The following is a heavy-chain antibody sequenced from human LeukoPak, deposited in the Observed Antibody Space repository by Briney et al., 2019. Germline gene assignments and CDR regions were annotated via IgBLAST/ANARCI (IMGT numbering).Heavy chain of an antibody. D-gene: IGHD6-19*01. CDR3: AREPIAVAAIDY. CDR1: GYTFTGYY. Sequence: GASVKVSCKASGYTFTGYYMHWVRQAPGQGLEWMGWINPNSGGTNYAQKFRGRVTMTRDTSISTAYMELSRLRSDDTAVYYCAREPIAVAAIDYWGQGTLVTVSS. J-gene: IGHJ4*02. CDR2: INPNSGGT. V-gene: IGHV1-2*02.